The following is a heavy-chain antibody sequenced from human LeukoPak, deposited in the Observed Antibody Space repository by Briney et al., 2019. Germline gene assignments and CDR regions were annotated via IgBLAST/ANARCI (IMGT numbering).Heavy chain of an antibody. CDR2: ISRSGGST. CDR1: GFTFSSYA. Sequence: GGSLRLSCSASGFTFSSYAMSWVRQAPGKGLEWVSGISRSGGSTWYADSVKGRFTISRDNSKNTLYLQMNSLRAEDTAVYYCAELGITMIGGVWGKGTTVTISS. D-gene: IGHD3-10*02. V-gene: IGHV3-23*01. CDR3: AELGITMIGGV. J-gene: IGHJ6*04.